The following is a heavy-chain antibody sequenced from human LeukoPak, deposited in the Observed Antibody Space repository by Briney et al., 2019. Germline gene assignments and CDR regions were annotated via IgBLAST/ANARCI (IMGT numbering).Heavy chain of an antibody. CDR2: ISSSGSTI. CDR3: ASSYSGSYFDY. V-gene: IGHV3-11*01. J-gene: IGHJ4*02. D-gene: IGHD1-26*01. Sequence: GGSLRLSCAASGFTFSDYNMSWIRQAPGKGLEWVSYISSSGSTIYYADSVKGRFTISRDNAKNSLYLQMNSLRAEDTAVYYCASSYSGSYFDYWGQGTLVTVSS. CDR1: GFTFSDYN.